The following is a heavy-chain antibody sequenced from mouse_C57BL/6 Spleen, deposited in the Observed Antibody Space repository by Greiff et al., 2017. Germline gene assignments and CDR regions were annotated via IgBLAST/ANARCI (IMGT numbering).Heavy chain of an antibody. CDR1: GFSLTSYG. J-gene: IGHJ1*03. D-gene: IGHD1-1*01. V-gene: IGHV2-2*01. CDR2: IWSGGST. CDR3: ARRRYYLPYFDV. Sequence: VKLQQSGPGLVQPSQSLSITCTVSGFSLTSYGVHWVRQSPGKGLEWLGVIWSGGSTDYNAAFISRLSISKDNSKSQVFFKMNSLQADDTAIYYCARRRYYLPYFDVWGTGTTVTVSS.